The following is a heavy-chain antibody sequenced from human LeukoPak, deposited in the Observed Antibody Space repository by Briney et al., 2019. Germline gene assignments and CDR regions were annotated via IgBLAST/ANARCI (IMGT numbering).Heavy chain of an antibody. D-gene: IGHD3-10*01. CDR3: ARALFGSGNYYKEYYFDY. Sequence: PSETLSLTCTVSGGSISSSRYYWGWIPQPPGKGLEWNGNIYYSGSTYYNPSLKSRVTISVDTSKNQFSLKLSSVTAADTAVYYCARALFGSGNYYKEYYFDYWGQGTLVTVSS. V-gene: IGHV4-39*07. CDR2: IYYSGST. CDR1: GGSISSSRYY. J-gene: IGHJ4*02.